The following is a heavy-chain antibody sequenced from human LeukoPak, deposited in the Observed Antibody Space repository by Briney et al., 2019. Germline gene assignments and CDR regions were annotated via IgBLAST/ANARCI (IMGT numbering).Heavy chain of an antibody. V-gene: IGHV1-2*02. D-gene: IGHD3-22*01. CDR3: ARVVYDSSGYYIDY. J-gene: IGHJ4*02. Sequence: ASVKVSCKASGYTFTGYYMHWVRQAPGQGLEWMGWINPNSGGTNYAQKFQGRVTMTRDTSISTAYMELSRLRSDDTAVYYCARVVYDSSGYYIDYWGQGTLVTVSS. CDR2: INPNSGGT. CDR1: GYTFTGYY.